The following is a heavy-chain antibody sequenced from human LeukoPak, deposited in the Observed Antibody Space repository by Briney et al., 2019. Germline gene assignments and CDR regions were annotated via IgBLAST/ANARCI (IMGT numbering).Heavy chain of an antibody. Sequence: SETLSLTCTVSGGSISSYYWSWIRQPPGKGLEWIGYIYYSGSTNYNPSLKSRVTISVDTSKNQFSLKLSSVTAADTAVYYCARAMVRGIVGWAPFELSNWFDPWGQGTLVTVSS. CDR3: ARAMVRGIVGWAPFELSNWFDP. V-gene: IGHV4-59*01. D-gene: IGHD3-10*01. CDR1: GGSISSYY. CDR2: IYYSGST. J-gene: IGHJ5*02.